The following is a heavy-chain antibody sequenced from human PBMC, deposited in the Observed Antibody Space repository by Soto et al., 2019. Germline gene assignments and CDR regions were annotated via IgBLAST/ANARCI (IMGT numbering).Heavy chain of an antibody. D-gene: IGHD3-16*02. Sequence: GGSLRLSCAASGFTFSSYGMHWVRQAPGKGLEWVAVIWYDGSNKYYADSVKGRFTISRDNSKNTLYLQMNSLRAEDTAVYYCARVPSSGRYPMVGFYWFDPWGQGTLVTVSS. J-gene: IGHJ5*02. V-gene: IGHV3-33*01. CDR2: IWYDGSNK. CDR3: ARVPSSGRYPMVGFYWFDP. CDR1: GFTFSSYG.